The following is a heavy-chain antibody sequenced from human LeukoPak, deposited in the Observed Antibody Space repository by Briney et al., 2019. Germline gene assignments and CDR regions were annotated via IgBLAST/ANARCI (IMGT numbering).Heavy chain of an antibody. J-gene: IGHJ4*02. V-gene: IGHV3-66*01. CDR2: IYSGGST. CDR3: ASWQLSSD. CDR1: GFTFSSYA. D-gene: IGHD6-13*01. Sequence: GGSLRLSCAASGFTFSSYAMSWVRQAPGKGLEWVSDIYSGGSTYYADSVKGRFTISRDNSKNTLYLQMNSLRAEDTAVYYCASWQLSSDWGQGTLVTVSS.